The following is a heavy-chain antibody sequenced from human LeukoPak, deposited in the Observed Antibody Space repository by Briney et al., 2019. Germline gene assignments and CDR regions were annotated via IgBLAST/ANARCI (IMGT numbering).Heavy chain of an antibody. Sequence: TSETLSLTCAVYGGSFSGYYWSWIRQPPGKGLEWIGEINHSGSTNYNPSLKSRVTISVDTSKNQFSLELSSVTAADTAVYYCARGGVAAAGISWFDPWGQGTLVTVSS. CDR2: INHSGST. CDR1: GGSFSGYY. D-gene: IGHD6-13*01. CDR3: ARGGVAAAGISWFDP. V-gene: IGHV4-34*01. J-gene: IGHJ5*02.